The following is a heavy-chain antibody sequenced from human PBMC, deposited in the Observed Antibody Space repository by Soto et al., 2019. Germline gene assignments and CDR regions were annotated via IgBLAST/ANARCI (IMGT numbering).Heavy chain of an antibody. CDR3: AKNSGIGNDPSPGEFDY. J-gene: IGHJ4*02. V-gene: IGHV3-23*01. CDR1: GFTFSSYA. Sequence: PGGSLRLSCAASGFTFSSYAMSWVRQAPGKGLEWVSAISGSGGSTYYADSVKGRFTISRDNSKSTLYLQMNSLRAEDTAVYYCAKNSGIGNDPSPGEFDYWGQGTLVTVSS. D-gene: IGHD1-26*01. CDR2: ISGSGGST.